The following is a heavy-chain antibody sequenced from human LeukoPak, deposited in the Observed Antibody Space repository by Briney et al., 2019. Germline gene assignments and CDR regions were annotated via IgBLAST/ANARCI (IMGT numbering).Heavy chain of an antibody. D-gene: IGHD6-13*01. CDR1: GYTFTSYY. V-gene: IGHV1-46*01. J-gene: IGHJ4*02. CDR3: ARDQELGHFDY. Sequence: ASVKVSCKASGYTFTSYYMHWVRQAPGQGLEWMGIINPSGGSTSYAQKLQGRVTMTTDTSTSTAYMELRSLRSDDTAVYYCARDQELGHFDYWGQGTLVTVSS. CDR2: INPSGGST.